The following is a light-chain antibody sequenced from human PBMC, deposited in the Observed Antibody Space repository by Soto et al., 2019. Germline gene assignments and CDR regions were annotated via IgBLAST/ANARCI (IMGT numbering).Light chain of an antibody. V-gene: IGKV1-39*01. CDR3: QESYSTLSIT. CDR1: QTINNY. Sequence: DIQMTQSPSSLSASVGDRVTITCRASQTINNYLNWYQQKPGKAPKLLIYAASTLQSGVPPRFSGSGSGTDFTLTISNLQPEDFATYSCQESYSTLSITFGQGTRLETK. J-gene: IGKJ5*01. CDR2: AAS.